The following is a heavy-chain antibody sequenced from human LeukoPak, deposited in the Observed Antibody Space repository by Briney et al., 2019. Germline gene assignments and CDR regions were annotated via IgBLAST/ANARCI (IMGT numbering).Heavy chain of an antibody. J-gene: IGHJ6*03. D-gene: IGHD1-1*01. Sequence: SSETLSLTCTVSGYSISSGYYWGWIRPPPGKGLEWIGYVDHTGSTKFNPSLNGRVSISRDTSNNFFSLRLRSVTAADTAVYFCARGRVSSSTWYNTYYYFFYMDFWGKGTTVTVSS. V-gene: IGHV4-61*03. CDR2: VDHTGST. CDR1: GYSISSGYY. CDR3: ARGRVSSSTWYNTYYYFFYMDF.